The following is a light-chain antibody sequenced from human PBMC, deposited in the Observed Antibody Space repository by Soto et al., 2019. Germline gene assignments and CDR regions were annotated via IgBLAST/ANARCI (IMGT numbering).Light chain of an antibody. J-gene: IGKJ4*01. Sequence: EIVLTQSPGTLSLSPGQTATLFCRASQSVSSNLAWYQQKPGQAPRLLMYGTSTRATDIPPRFSGSGSGTEFTLTISSLQSEDFAVYYCQQYDKWPPVTFGGGTKVDIK. V-gene: IGKV3-15*01. CDR1: QSVSSN. CDR3: QQYDKWPPVT. CDR2: GTS.